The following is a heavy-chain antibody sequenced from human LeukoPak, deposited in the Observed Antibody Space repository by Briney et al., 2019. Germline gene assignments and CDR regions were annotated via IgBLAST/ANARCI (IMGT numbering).Heavy chain of an antibody. V-gene: IGHV1-8*03. CDR1: GYTFTSYD. D-gene: IGHD1-26*01. CDR2: MNPNSGNT. Sequence: ASVKVSCKASGYTFTSYDINWVRQATGQGLGWMGRMNPNSGNTGYAQKFQGRVTITRNTSMSTAYMELSSLTSEDTAVYYCARGPHSGNYYTWGQGTLVTVSS. CDR3: ARGPHSGNYYT. J-gene: IGHJ5*02.